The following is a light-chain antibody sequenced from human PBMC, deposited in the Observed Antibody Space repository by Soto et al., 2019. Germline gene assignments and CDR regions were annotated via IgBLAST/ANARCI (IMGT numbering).Light chain of an antibody. CDR1: QSIGKH. V-gene: IGKV1-39*01. J-gene: IGKJ5*01. Sequence: DIHTTQSPPSLSASVGDRVTITCRASQSIGKHLNWYQQKPGKAPKFLIYASSSLQSGVPSRFSGSGSGTDFTLTINSLQPEDFATYYCQQGYTSAITFGQGTRLEIK. CDR2: ASS. CDR3: QQGYTSAIT.